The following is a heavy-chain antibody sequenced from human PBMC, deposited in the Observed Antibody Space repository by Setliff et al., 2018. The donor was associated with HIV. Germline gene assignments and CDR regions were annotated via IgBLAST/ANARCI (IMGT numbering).Heavy chain of an antibody. D-gene: IGHD3-22*01. CDR2: IYYSGST. V-gene: IGHV4-30-4*08. Sequence: SETLSLTCTVSGGSISSGDYYWSWIRQPPGKGLEWIGYIYYSGSTYYNPSLKSRVTISVDTSKNQLSLKLSSVTAADTAVYSCASLLSRGYYYDRSGYSYRDYWGQGTLVTVSS. CDR3: ASLLSRGYYYDRSGYSYRDY. J-gene: IGHJ4*02. CDR1: GGSISSGDYY.